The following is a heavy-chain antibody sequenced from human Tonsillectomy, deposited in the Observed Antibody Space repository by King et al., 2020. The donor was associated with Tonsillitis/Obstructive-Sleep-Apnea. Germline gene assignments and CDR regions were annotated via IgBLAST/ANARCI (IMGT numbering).Heavy chain of an antibody. CDR1: GFTFSNYA. Sequence: DVQLVESGGGFVQPGGSLRLSCAASGFTFSNYAMSWVRQAPGKGLEWVSGISGSAGSTYYADSVKGRFTISRDNSKNTLYLQMNSLRAADTAVYYCAEFLGYCSGGSCYLGCFDYWGQGTLVTVSS. D-gene: IGHD2-15*01. CDR2: ISGSAGST. CDR3: AEFLGYCSGGSCYLGCFDY. V-gene: IGHV3-23*04. J-gene: IGHJ4*02.